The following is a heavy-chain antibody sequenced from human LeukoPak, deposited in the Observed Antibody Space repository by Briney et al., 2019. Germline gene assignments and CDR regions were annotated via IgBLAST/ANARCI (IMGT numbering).Heavy chain of an antibody. CDR2: ITHGGAT. D-gene: IGHD2-15*01. V-gene: IGHV4-34*01. J-gene: IGHJ4*02. CDR3: AKDAYWSPMCTDY. Sequence: PSETLSLTCGVYEGSLTGYYWSWIRQPPGKGLNWIGEITHGGATNYKVSLKSRVSISLDTSKNQFSLKLSSVTAADTAVYYCAKDAYWSPMCTDYWGQGTLVTVSS. CDR1: EGSLTGYY.